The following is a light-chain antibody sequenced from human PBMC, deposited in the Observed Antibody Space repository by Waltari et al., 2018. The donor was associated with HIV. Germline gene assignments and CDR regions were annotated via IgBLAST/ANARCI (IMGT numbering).Light chain of an antibody. CDR2: SNN. V-gene: IGLV1-44*01. J-gene: IGLJ2*01. CDR3: AAWDDSLNGNVI. Sequence: QSVLTQPPSTSGTPGQRVTISCSGSTSNIGSNAVNWYQQLPGTAPKLVIYSNNQRPPVGPDRFTGSKSGTSASLAISGLQSEDEADYYCAAWDDSLNGNVIFGGGTKLTVL. CDR1: TSNIGSNA.